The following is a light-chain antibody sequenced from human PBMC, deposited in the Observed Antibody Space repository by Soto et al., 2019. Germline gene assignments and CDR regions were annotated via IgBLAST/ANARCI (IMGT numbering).Light chain of an antibody. V-gene: IGLV2-14*01. CDR2: DVS. CDR1: SSDVGGYNY. Sequence: QSVLTQPASVSGSPGESITICCTGTSSDVGGYNYVSWYQQHPGKAPKLMIYDVSNRPSGVSNRFSGSKSGNTASLTISGLQAEDEADYYCSSYTSSSTLRVFGTGTKLTVL. CDR3: SSYTSSSTLRV. J-gene: IGLJ1*01.